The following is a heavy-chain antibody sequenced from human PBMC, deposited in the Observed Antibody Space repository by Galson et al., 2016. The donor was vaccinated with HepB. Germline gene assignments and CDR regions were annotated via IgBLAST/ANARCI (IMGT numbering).Heavy chain of an antibody. CDR2: IYTSGST. J-gene: IGHJ4*02. D-gene: IGHD3-22*01. V-gene: IGHV4-4*07. CDR3: ARMSYFDISGYDYYFDY. Sequence: LSLTCTVSGDSINSYYWSWIRQPAGKGLEWIGRIYTSGSTNYNPSLKSRVTISTDTSKNQFSLKLSSVTAADTAVYYCARMSYFDISGYDYYFDYWGQGTLVTVSS. CDR1: GDSINSYY.